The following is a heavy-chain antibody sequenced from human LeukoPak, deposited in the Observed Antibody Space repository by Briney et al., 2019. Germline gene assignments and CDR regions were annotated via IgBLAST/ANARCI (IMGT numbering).Heavy chain of an antibody. CDR3: ARSVGWSYELDP. CDR2: IYSSGST. CDR1: GGSIRNYY. V-gene: IGHV4-59*01. Sequence: SETLSLTRTVSGGSIRNYYWTWIRQPPGKGLEWIGYIYSSGSTGYNPSLGGRVTISLDMSKNQFSLRLTSVTAADTAMYYCARSVGWSYELDPWGQGTLVTVSS. J-gene: IGHJ5*02. D-gene: IGHD6-19*01.